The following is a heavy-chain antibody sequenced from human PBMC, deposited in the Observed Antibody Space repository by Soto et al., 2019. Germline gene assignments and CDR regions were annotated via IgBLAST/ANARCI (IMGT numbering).Heavy chain of an antibody. CDR2: IGSSSSYI. V-gene: IGHV3-21*01. CDR3: ASLYYDISTRDY. CDR1: GFTFSSYS. J-gene: IGHJ4*02. Sequence: GGSLRLSCAASGFTFSSYSMNWVRQAPGKGLEWVSSIGSSSSYIYYADSVKGRFTISRDNAKNSLYLQMNSLRAEDTAVYYCASLYYDISTRDYWGQGTLVTVSS. D-gene: IGHD3-9*01.